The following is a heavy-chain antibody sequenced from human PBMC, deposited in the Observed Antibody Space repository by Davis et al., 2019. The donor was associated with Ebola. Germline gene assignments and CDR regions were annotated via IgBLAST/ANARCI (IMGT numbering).Heavy chain of an antibody. CDR2: INAGNGNT. Sequence: ASVKVSCKASGYTFTAYTMHWVRQAPGQRLEWMGWINAGNGNTKYSQKFQGRVTITRDTSASTAYMELSSLRSEDTAVYYCARAPVVVPAAILDYYYGMDVWGQGTMVTVSS. D-gene: IGHD2-2*01. V-gene: IGHV1-3*01. CDR1: GYTFTAYT. J-gene: IGHJ6*02. CDR3: ARAPVVVPAAILDYYYGMDV.